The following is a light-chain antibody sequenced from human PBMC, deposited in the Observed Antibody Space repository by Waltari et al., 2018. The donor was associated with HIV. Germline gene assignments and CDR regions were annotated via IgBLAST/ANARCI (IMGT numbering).Light chain of an antibody. CDR3: SSYITRTTRGVV. V-gene: IGLV2-14*01. CDR1: NF. Sequence: NFVSWYQQHPGKAPKLMIFEVINRPSGISNRFSGSKSGNTASLTISGLQAEDEADYYCSSYITRTTRGVVFGGGTKLTVL. CDR2: EVI. J-gene: IGLJ3*02.